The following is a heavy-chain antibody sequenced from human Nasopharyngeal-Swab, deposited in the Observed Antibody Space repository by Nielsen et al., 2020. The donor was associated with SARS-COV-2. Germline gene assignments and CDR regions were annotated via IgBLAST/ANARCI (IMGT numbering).Heavy chain of an antibody. V-gene: IGHV4-39*01. D-gene: IGHD3-3*01. Sequence: SETLSLTCTVSGGSISSSSYYWGWIRQPPGKGLEWIGSIYYSGSTYYNPSLKSRVTISVDTSKNQFSLKLSSVTAADTAVYYCARAQYDFWSGSYRNWFDPWGQGTLVTVSS. J-gene: IGHJ5*02. CDR2: IYYSGST. CDR3: ARAQYDFWSGSYRNWFDP. CDR1: GGSISSSSYY.